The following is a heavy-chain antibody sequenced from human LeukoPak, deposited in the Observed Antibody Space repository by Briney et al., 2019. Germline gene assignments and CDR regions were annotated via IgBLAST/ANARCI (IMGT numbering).Heavy chain of an antibody. CDR2: INHSGST. V-gene: IGHV4-34*01. CDR3: ARGLVVEIVVVPAHGGYYYGMDV. Sequence: SETLSLTCAVYGGSFSGYYWSWIRQPPGKGLEWIGEINHSGSTNYNPSLKSRVTISVDTSKNQFSLKLSSVTAADTAVYYCARGLVVEIVVVPAHGGYYYGMDVWGQGTTVTVSS. D-gene: IGHD2-2*03. CDR1: GGSFSGYY. J-gene: IGHJ6*02.